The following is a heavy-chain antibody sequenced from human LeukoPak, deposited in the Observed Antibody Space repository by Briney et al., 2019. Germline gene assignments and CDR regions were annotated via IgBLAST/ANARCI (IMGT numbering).Heavy chain of an antibody. D-gene: IGHD1-26*01. V-gene: IGHV4-39*01. J-gene: IGHJ4*02. Sequence: PSETLSLTCTVSGGSISSSSYYWGWIRQPPGKGLEWIGTIYYSGNTYYNPSLKSRVTISVDTSKNQFSLKLSSVTAADTAVYYCARQGGVGAQEDYWGQGTLVTVSS. CDR3: ARQGGVGAQEDY. CDR1: GGSISSSSYY. CDR2: IYYSGNT.